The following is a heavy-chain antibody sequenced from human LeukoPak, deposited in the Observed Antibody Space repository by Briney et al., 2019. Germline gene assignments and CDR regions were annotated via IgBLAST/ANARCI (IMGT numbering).Heavy chain of an antibody. J-gene: IGHJ6*02. D-gene: IGHD4-17*01. CDR2: IYTSGST. Sequence: SETLSLTCTVSGGSISSYYWSWIRQPAGKGLEWIGRIYTSGSTNYNPSLKSRVTMSVDTSKNQFSLKLSSVTAADTAVYYCAKDQGVTTVTTGYYGMDVWGQGTTVTVSS. CDR1: GGSISSYY. CDR3: AKDQGVTTVTTGYYGMDV. V-gene: IGHV4-4*07.